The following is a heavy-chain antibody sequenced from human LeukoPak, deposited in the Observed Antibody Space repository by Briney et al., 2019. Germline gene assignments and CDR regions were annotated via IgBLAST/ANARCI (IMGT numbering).Heavy chain of an antibody. CDR1: GFTFSSYA. J-gene: IGHJ4*02. D-gene: IGHD3-22*01. V-gene: IGHV3-23*01. Sequence: GGSLRLSCAASGFTFSSYAMSWVRQAPGKGLEWVSAISGSGGSTYYADSVKGRFTISRDNSKNTLYLQMSGLRAEDTAVYYCAKDRGRYYDSSGYYWGYYFDSWGQGILVTVST. CDR2: ISGSGGST. CDR3: AKDRGRYYDSSGYYWGYYFDS.